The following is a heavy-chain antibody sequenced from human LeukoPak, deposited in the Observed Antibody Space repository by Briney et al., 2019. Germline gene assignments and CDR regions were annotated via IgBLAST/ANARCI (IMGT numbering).Heavy chain of an antibody. Sequence: QAGGSLRLSCAASGFTFSSYWMHWVRQAPGKGLVWVSRINSDGSSTSYADSVKGRFTISRDNAKNTLYLQMNSLRAEDTAVYYCARGFLIHWNNDAFDIWGQGTMVTVSS. D-gene: IGHD1-1*01. V-gene: IGHV3-74*01. CDR1: GFTFSSYW. J-gene: IGHJ3*02. CDR3: ARGFLIHWNNDAFDI. CDR2: INSDGSST.